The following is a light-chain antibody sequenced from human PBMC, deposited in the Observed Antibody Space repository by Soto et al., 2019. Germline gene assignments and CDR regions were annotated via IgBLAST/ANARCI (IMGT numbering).Light chain of an antibody. Sequence: EIVMTQSPATLSVSPGERATLSCRASQSVSSNLAWYQQKPGQAPRLLIYGASTRATGIPARFSGSGSGTDFTLTISNLQSEDFAVYYCQQYNNWPPAYAFGQGTKLEIK. J-gene: IGKJ2*01. CDR3: QQYNNWPPAYA. V-gene: IGKV3-15*01. CDR1: QSVSSN. CDR2: GAS.